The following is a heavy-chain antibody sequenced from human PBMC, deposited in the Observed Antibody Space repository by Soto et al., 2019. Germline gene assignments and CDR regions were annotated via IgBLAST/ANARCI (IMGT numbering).Heavy chain of an antibody. Sequence: SETLSLTCVVYGGSLSGIYWTWVRQPPGKGLEWIGEVNHSGSTNYSPSLESRITISLDTSNNQFSLKLSSVTAADTAVYYCAKGPGYSFGYSVYYYYYGMDVWGQGTTVTV. CDR1: GGSLSGIY. V-gene: IGHV4-34*01. J-gene: IGHJ6*02. CDR2: VNHSGST. D-gene: IGHD5-18*01. CDR3: AKGPGYSFGYSVYYYYYGMDV.